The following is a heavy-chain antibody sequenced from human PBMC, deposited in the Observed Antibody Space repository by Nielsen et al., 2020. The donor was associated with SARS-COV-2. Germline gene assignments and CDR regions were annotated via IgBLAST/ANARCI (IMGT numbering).Heavy chain of an antibody. CDR3: ASWLCCGGSCYSVTYFQH. CDR2: ISYDGSNK. D-gene: IGHD2-15*01. Sequence: SCAASGFTFSSYAMHWVRQAPGKGLEWVAVISYDGSNKYYADSVKGRFTISRDNSKNTLYLQMNSLRAEDTAVYYCASWLCCGGSCYSVTYFQHWGQGTLVTVSS. V-gene: IGHV3-30-3*01. CDR1: GFTFSSYA. J-gene: IGHJ1*01.